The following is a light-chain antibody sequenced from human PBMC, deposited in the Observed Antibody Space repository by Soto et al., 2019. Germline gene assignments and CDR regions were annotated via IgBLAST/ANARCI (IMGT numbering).Light chain of an antibody. CDR2: EVA. J-gene: IGLJ3*02. CDR1: GSDIGTYNF. V-gene: IGLV2-14*01. Sequence: QSVLTQPASVSGSPGQSITISCSGSGSDIGTYNFVSWYQHHPGRAPKLIISEVANRPSGVSDRFSGSKSGSLASLNISGLQADDEAVYYCSSYTNTGTLVVFGVGTKLTVL. CDR3: SSYTNTGTLVV.